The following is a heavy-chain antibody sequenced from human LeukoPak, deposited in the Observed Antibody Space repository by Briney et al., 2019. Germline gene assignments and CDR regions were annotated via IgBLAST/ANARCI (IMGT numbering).Heavy chain of an antibody. CDR3: VRGGLECSGSSCQRAAFDY. CDR1: GFTFTTYW. V-gene: IGHV3-74*01. Sequence: GGSLRLSCAASGFTFTTYWMHWVRQVPGKGLVWVARIKGDGSSTRHADSMKGRFTISRDNAKNTLYLQMNSLRDEDTAVYYCVRGGLECSGSSCQRAAFDYWGQGTLVTVSS. CDR2: IKGDGSST. J-gene: IGHJ4*02. D-gene: IGHD2-2*01.